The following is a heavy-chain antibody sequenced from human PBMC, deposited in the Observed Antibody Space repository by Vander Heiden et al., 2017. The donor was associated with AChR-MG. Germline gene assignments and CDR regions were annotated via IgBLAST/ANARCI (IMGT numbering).Heavy chain of an antibody. CDR2: ISYDGSNK. Sequence: QVQLVEAGGGVVQPGRSLRLPCAASGFTFRSHGMHWVRQAPGKGLEWVALISYDGSNKYYADSVKGRFTISRDNSKNTLYLQMNSLRAEDTAIYYCAKERGRGLFDYWGQGTLVTVSS. CDR1: GFTFRSHG. D-gene: IGHD1-1*01. J-gene: IGHJ4*02. CDR3: AKERGRGLFDY. V-gene: IGHV3-30*18.